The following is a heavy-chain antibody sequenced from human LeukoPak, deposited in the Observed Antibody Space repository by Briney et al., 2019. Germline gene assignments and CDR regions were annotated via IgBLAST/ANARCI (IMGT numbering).Heavy chain of an antibody. D-gene: IGHD2-2*01. CDR3: AKRYRSSTTCYDDRGAFDY. CDR1: GYSISSGYY. Sequence: PSETLSLTCTVSGYSISSGYYWGWIRQPPGKGLEWIGSIYHSGSTYYNPSLKSRVTISVDTSKNQFSLKLSSVTAADTAVYYCAKRYRSSTTCYDDRGAFDYWGQGTLVTVSS. V-gene: IGHV4-38-2*02. J-gene: IGHJ4*02. CDR2: IYHSGST.